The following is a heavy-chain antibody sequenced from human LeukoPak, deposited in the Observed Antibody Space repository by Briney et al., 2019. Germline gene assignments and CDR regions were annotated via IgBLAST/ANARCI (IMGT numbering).Heavy chain of an antibody. CDR1: GFTFSSYS. D-gene: IGHD4-23*01. V-gene: IGHV3-21*01. Sequence: SGGSLRLSCAASGFTFSSYSMNWVRQAPGKGLEWVSSISSSSSYIYYADSVKGRFTISRDNAKNSLYLQMNSLRAEDTAVYCCASLWVVTSLGAFDIWGQGTMVTVSS. CDR2: ISSSSSYI. J-gene: IGHJ3*02. CDR3: ASLWVVTSLGAFDI.